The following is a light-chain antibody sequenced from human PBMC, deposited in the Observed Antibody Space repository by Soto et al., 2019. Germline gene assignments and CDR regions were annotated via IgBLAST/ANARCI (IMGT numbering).Light chain of an antibody. Sequence: DIQMTQSPSSLSASVGDRVTITCRASQGISNYLAWYQPKPGKVPELLIYAASTLQSGVPSRFSGSGSRTDLTLTISSLQHEAVATYYCQKYNHAPTFGGGTKVEIK. V-gene: IGKV1-27*01. CDR3: QKYNHAPT. CDR2: AAS. J-gene: IGKJ4*01. CDR1: QGISNY.